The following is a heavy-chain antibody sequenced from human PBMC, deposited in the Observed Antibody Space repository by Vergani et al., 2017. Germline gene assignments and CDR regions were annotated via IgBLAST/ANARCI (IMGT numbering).Heavy chain of an antibody. J-gene: IGHJ4*02. CDR3: ARLYGRDSSGSKYFDY. CDR1: GGTFSSYA. Sequence: QVQLVQSGAEVKKPGSSVKVSCKASGGTFSSYAISWVRQAPGQGLEWMGRIIPIFGTANYAQKFQGRVTITADESTSTAYMELSSLRASDSAMYYCARLYGRDSSGSKYFDYWGQGTLVTVSS. V-gene: IGHV1-69*13. D-gene: IGHD3-22*01. CDR2: IIPIFGTA.